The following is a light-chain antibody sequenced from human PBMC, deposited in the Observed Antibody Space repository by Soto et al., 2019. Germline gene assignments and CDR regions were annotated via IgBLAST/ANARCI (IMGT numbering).Light chain of an antibody. CDR2: GVS. CDR1: QPVNSGY. J-gene: IGKJ1*01. CDR3: QVYGSSPKT. V-gene: IGKV3-20*01. Sequence: IVLTQSPGTLSLSPGEGATLSCRASQPVNSGYLARYQQKPGQAPRLLMYGVSTRDTGIPDRFSGSGAGTDFTLTISRLEPGDFAVYYCQVYGSSPKTFGQGTKVEFK.